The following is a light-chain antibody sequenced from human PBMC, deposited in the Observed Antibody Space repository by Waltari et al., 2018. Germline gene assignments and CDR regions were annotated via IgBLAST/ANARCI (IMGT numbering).Light chain of an antibody. CDR2: DAS. V-gene: IGKV1-33*01. CDR3: QQYDNLLSFS. CDR1: EDINNY. Sequence: DIQMTQSPSSLSASVGDGVTITCQASEDINNYLHWFQQKPGKAPELLIYDASNLKTGVPSRFSGSGSGTHYTFTISSLQPEDVATYFCQQYDNLLSFSFGPGTKVDL. J-gene: IGKJ3*01.